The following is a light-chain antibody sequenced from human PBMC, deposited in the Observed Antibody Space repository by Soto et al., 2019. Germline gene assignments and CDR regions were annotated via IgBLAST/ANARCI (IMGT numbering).Light chain of an antibody. CDR1: SSDVGGYNY. CDR2: DVS. V-gene: IGLV2-11*01. Sequence: QAVVTQPRSVSGSPGQSVTISCTGTSSDVGGYNYVSWYQQHPGKAPKLMISDVSKRPSGVPDRFSGSKSGNTASLTISGLQAEDEAGYYCCSSAGTYTSVFGGGTKLTVL. J-gene: IGLJ3*02. CDR3: CSSAGTYTSV.